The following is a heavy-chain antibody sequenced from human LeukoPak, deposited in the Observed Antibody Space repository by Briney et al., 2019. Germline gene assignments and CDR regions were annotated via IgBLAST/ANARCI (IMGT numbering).Heavy chain of an antibody. J-gene: IGHJ4*02. Sequence: PGGSLRLSCAASGFTFSSYSMNWVRQASGKGLEWVGRIRSKANSYATAYAASVKGRFTISRDDSKNTAYLQMNSLKTEDTAVYYCTSLRYYYDSSGYREGYWGQGTLVTVSS. CDR1: GFTFSSYS. D-gene: IGHD3-22*01. CDR2: IRSKANSYAT. CDR3: TSLRYYYDSSGYREGY. V-gene: IGHV3-73*01.